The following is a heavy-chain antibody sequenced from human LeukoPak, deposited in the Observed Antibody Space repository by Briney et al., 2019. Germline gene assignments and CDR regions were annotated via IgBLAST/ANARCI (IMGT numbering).Heavy chain of an antibody. J-gene: IGHJ4*02. V-gene: IGHV4-59*01. CDR2: IYYSGST. Sequence: SETLSLTCTVSGGSISSYYWSWIRQPPGKGLEWIGYIYYSGSTNYNPSLKSRVTISVDTSKNQFSLKLSSVTAADTAVYYCARARRDGHNFLGFDYWGQGTLVTVSS. D-gene: IGHD5-24*01. CDR3: ARARRDGHNFLGFDY. CDR1: GGSISSYY.